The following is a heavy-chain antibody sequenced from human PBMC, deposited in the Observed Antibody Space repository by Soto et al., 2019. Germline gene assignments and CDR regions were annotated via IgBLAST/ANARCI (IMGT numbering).Heavy chain of an antibody. J-gene: IGHJ6*02. CDR2: IWYDGSNR. CDR1: GFTFSSYG. CDR3: ASEYCSGGSCYYYGMDV. Sequence: QVQLVESGGGVVQPGRSLRLSCAASGFTFSSYGMHWVRQAPGKGLEWVAVIWYDGSNRYYADSVKGRFTISRDKSKNSLYLEMKSLRAVDTAAYYCASEYCSGGSCYYYGMDVWGQGTTVTVSS. V-gene: IGHV3-33*01. D-gene: IGHD2-15*01.